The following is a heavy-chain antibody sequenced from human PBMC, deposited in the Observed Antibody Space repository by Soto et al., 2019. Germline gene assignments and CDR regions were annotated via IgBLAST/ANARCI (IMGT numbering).Heavy chain of an antibody. Sequence: QVQLQESGPGLVKPSQTLSLTCTVSGGSISSGTYYWTWVRQRPGEGLEWIGFISHSGRTYYNPSLKSRAAISVDTSENQFSLRLSSVTAADTAVYFCARDSDYCTGGSCYGNFDFWGHGTLVTVSS. J-gene: IGHJ4*01. CDR3: ARDSDYCTGGSCYGNFDF. D-gene: IGHD2-15*01. CDR1: GGSISSGTYY. CDR2: ISHSGRT. V-gene: IGHV4-31*03.